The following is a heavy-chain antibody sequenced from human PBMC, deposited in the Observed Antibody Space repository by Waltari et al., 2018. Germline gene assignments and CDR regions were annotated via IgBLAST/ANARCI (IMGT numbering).Heavy chain of an antibody. J-gene: IGHJ4*02. Sequence: EVQLVESGGGLVQPGGSLRLSCAASGFTFNAYAMNWVRQAPGKGLEWVSSVSGSGSNTYYVDSVKGRFTISRDNSKDTLFLQMNSLTAEDTAVYYCAKRGTRSSDIDYWGQGTLVTVSS. D-gene: IGHD1-7*01. CDR1: GFTFNAYA. V-gene: IGHV3-23*04. CDR3: AKRGTRSSDIDY. CDR2: VSGSGSNT.